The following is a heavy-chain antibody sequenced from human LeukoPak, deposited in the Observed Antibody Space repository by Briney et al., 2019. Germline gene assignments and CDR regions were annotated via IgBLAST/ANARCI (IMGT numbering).Heavy chain of an antibody. CDR2: IYYSGST. CDR1: GGSISSYY. CDR3: ARDHDQWMVPYFDY. J-gene: IGHJ4*02. V-gene: IGHV4-59*01. D-gene: IGHD6-19*01. Sequence: SETLSLTCTVSGGSISSYYWSWIRQPPGKGLEWIGYIYYSGSTNYNPSLKSRVTISVDTSKNQFSLKLSSVTAADTAVYYCARDHDQWMVPYFDYWGQGTLVTVSS.